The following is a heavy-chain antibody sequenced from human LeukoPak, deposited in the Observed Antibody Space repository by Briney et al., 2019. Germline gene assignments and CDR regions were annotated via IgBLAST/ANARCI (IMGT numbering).Heavy chain of an antibody. Sequence: GGSLRLSCTASGFSITTNDMNWVRQAPGKGPEWVSLIYISGITKYADSVQSRFTISRDNSKSTLYLQMTNLRAEDTAVYYCAKRSPPYWGQGTLVTVSS. D-gene: IGHD3-10*01. CDR1: GFSITTND. CDR2: IYISGIT. CDR3: AKRSPPY. V-gene: IGHV3-66*04. J-gene: IGHJ4*02.